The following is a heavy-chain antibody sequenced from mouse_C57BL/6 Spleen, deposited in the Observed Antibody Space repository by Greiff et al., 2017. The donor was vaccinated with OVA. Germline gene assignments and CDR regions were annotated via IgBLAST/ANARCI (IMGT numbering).Heavy chain of an antibody. J-gene: IGHJ2*01. CDR1: GFNIKDDY. V-gene: IGHV14-4*01. D-gene: IGHD1-2*01. CDR2: IDPENGDT. CDR3: TTLVPTRLVDY. Sequence: EVQLQQSGAELVRPGASVKLSCTASGFNIKDDYMHWVKQRPEQGLEWIGWIDPENGDTEYASKFQGKATITADTSSNTAYLQLSSLTSEDTAVYYCTTLVPTRLVDYWGQGTTLTVSS.